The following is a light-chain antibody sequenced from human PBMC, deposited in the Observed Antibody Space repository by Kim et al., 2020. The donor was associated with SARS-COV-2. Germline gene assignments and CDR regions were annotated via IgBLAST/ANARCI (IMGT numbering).Light chain of an antibody. V-gene: IGKV3-15*01. CDR2: GAS. CDR3: QQYSNWYT. Sequence: EIMMTQFPATLSVSPGERVTLSCRASQRVSSNLAWFQQKPGQAPRLIIYGASTRATGLPARFSGSGSGTDFTLTIDSLQSEDFAVYYCQQYSNWYTFGQGTKLEI. CDR1: QRVSSN. J-gene: IGKJ2*01.